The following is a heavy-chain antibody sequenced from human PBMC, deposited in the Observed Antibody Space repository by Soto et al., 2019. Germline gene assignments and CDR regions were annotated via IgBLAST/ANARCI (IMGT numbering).Heavy chain of an antibody. CDR1: GGSTSGTTYS. D-gene: IGHD6-13*01. J-gene: IGHJ4*02. CDR2: IYDSGNT. V-gene: IGHV4-30-2*01. Sequence: PSETLSLTCAVSGGSTSGTTYSWSWIRQPPGKGLEWIGYIYDSGNTYYNPSLKSQFSISVDRSKNQFSLKLSSVTAADTAVYYCARGQGAAAGHSNFDYWGQGALVTVSS. CDR3: ARGQGAAAGHSNFDY.